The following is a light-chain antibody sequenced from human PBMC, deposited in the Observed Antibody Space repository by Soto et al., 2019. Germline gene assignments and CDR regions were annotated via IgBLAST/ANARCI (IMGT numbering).Light chain of an antibody. V-gene: IGLV3-21*04. J-gene: IGLJ2*01. CDR3: QVLDSSSDHVV. CDR1: NIGSKS. CDR2: YDS. Sequence: SYELTHPPSVSVAPGQTARITCGGNNIGSKSVHLYQQKPGQAPVLVIYYDSDRPSGSPERFSGSNSGNTATLTISRVEAGDEADYYCQVLDSSSDHVVFGGGTKLTVL.